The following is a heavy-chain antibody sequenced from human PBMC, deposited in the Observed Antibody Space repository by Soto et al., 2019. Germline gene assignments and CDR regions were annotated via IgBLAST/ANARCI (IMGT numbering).Heavy chain of an antibody. CDR2: IYYSGGT. Sequence: SETLSLTCTVSGGSISSYYWSWIRQPPGKGLEWIGYIYYSGGTNYNPSLKSRVTISVDASKNQFSLKLTSVTAADTGVYYCARNLPAHSWHEAFDYWGQGTLVTVSS. V-gene: IGHV4-59*01. J-gene: IGHJ4*02. CDR3: ARNLPAHSWHEAFDY. CDR1: GGSISSYY. D-gene: IGHD6-13*01.